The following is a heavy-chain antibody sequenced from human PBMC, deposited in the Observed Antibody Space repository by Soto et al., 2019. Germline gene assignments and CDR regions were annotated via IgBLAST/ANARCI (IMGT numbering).Heavy chain of an antibody. D-gene: IGHD3-10*01. CDR3: ARQRYYGSGNDYYYYGLDV. Sequence: GGSLRLSCAASGFTFSSYSMNWVRQAPGKGLEWVSSISRSSSYIYYADSVKGRFTISRDNAKNSLYLQMNSLRAEDTAVYYCARQRYYGSGNDYYYYGLDVWGQGTTVTVS. V-gene: IGHV3-21*01. CDR2: ISRSSSYI. CDR1: GFTFSSYS. J-gene: IGHJ6*02.